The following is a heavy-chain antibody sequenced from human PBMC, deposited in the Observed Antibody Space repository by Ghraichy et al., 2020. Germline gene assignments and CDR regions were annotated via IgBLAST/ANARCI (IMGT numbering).Heavy chain of an antibody. D-gene: IGHD2-2*01. Sequence: GEALNISCKGSGYSFTSYWIGWVRQMPGKGLEWMGIIYPGDSDTRYSPSFQGQVTISADKSISTAYLQWSSLKASDTAMYYCARPCSSTSCYYYGMDVWGQGTTVTVSS. CDR2: IYPGDSDT. V-gene: IGHV5-51*01. CDR1: GYSFTSYW. CDR3: ARPCSSTSCYYYGMDV. J-gene: IGHJ6*02.